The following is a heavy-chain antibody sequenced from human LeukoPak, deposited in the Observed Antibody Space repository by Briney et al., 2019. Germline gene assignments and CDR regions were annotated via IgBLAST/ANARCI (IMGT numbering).Heavy chain of an antibody. CDR1: GFTLSSYE. J-gene: IGHJ4*02. CDR3: ARTISRAYY. CDR2: ISSSGSTK. V-gene: IGHV3-48*03. Sequence: GGSLRLSCAASGFTLSSYEMNWVRQAPGKGLEWVSYISSSGSTKYYADSVKGRFTISRDNAKNSLYLQMNSLRAEDTAIYYCARTISRAYYWGRGTLVTVSS. D-gene: IGHD2/OR15-2a*01.